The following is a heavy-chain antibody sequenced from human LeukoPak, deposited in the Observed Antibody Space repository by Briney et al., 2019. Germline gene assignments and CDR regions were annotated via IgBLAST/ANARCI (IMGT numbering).Heavy chain of an antibody. CDR3: ARQPMTPLLLDAFDI. CDR2: IYPGDSDT. CDR1: GYSFTSYW. V-gene: IGHV5-51*01. J-gene: IGHJ3*02. Sequence: GESLKISCKGSGYSFTSYWIGWVRPMPGKGLEWMGIIYPGDSDTRYSPSFQGQVTISADKSISTAYLQWSSLKASDTAMYYCARQPMTPLLLDAFDIWGQGTMVTVSS. D-gene: IGHD2/OR15-2a*01.